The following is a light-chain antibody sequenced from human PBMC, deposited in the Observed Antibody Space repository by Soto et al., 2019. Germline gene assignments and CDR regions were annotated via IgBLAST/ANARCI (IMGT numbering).Light chain of an antibody. CDR1: QPVNNNY. J-gene: IGKJ1*01. V-gene: IGKV3-20*01. CDR3: QQYQNLWT. CDR2: GAS. Sequence: EGVLSLSPGPLSFAPGERATLSCRASQPVNNNYLGWYQQKPGQAPRLLTYGASNRATGIPDRFSSSGSGTEFTLTIGSLQSEDSAVYYCQQYQNLWTFGQGTKVDIK.